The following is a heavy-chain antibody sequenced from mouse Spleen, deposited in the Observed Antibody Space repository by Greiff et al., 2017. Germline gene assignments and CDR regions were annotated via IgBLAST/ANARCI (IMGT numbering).Heavy chain of an antibody. J-gene: IGHJ4*01. CDR1: GYTFTSYW. CDR3: AREGPDAMDY. CDR2: IAPSDSYT. V-gene: IGHV1-69*01. Sequence: QVQLQQPGAELVMPGTSVKLSCKASGYTFTSYWMHWVKQRPGQGLEWIGEIAPSDSYTNYNQNFKGKATLTLDKSSNTAYMQLSSLTAEDSAVYCCAREGPDAMDYWGQGTSVTGSA.